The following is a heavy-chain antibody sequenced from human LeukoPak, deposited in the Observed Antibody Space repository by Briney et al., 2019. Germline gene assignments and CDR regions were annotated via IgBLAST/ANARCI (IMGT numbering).Heavy chain of an antibody. J-gene: IGHJ4*02. V-gene: IGHV4-34*01. CDR2: INHSGST. CDR1: SGSFSGYY. Sequence: SETLSLTCAVYSGSFSGYYWTWIRQPPGKGLEWIGEINHSGSTNYNPSLKSRVTISVDTSKNQFSLTLSSVTAADTAVYYCARGPDIPRRLDYWGQGTLVTVSS. D-gene: IGHD2-15*01. CDR3: ARGPDIPRRLDY.